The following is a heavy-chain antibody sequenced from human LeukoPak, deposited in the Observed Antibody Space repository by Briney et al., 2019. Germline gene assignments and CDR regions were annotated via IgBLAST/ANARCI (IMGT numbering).Heavy chain of an antibody. CDR3: SRSGYLDNFDY. J-gene: IGHJ4*02. Sequence: SETLSLTCAVYGGSFSGYYWSWIRQPPGKGLEWIGSIYYSGSTYYNPSLKSRVTISVDTSKNQFSLKLSSVTAADTAVYYCSRSGYLDNFDYWGQGTLVTVSS. CDR1: GGSFSGYY. CDR2: IYYSGST. V-gene: IGHV4-34*01. D-gene: IGHD3-3*01.